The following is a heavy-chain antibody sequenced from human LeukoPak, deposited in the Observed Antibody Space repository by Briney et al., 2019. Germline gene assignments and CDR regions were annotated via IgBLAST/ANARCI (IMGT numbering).Heavy chain of an antibody. D-gene: IGHD3-22*01. V-gene: IGHV1-18*04. J-gene: IGHJ5*02. CDR1: GYTFTGYY. CDR2: ISAYNGNT. CDR3: ARAGRTEVVVPNP. Sequence: ASVKVSCKASGYTFTGYYMHWVRQAPGQGLEWMGWISAYNGNTNYAQKLQGRVTMTTDTSTSTAYMELRSLRSDDTAVYYCARAGRTEVVVPNPWGQGTLVTVSS.